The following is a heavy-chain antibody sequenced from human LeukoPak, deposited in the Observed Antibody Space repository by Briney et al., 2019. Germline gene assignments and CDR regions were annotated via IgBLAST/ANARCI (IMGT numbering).Heavy chain of an antibody. CDR2: IRFDGANK. J-gene: IGHJ4*02. V-gene: IGHV3-30*02. CDR3: ARGGYYYDTSGAFDY. D-gene: IGHD3-22*01. CDR1: GFTFSNYA. Sequence: PGGSLRLSCAAAGFTFSNYAMTWVRQAPGRGLEWVAFIRFDGANKYYADSVKGRFTISRDKSKNTLYLQVNSLRAEDTAAYYCARGGYYYDTSGAFDYWGQGTLVTVSS.